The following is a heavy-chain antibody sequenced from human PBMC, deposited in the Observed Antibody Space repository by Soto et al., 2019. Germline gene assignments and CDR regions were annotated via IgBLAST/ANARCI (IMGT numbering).Heavy chain of an antibody. J-gene: IGHJ3*02. CDR1: GFTFSSYA. Sequence: EVPLLESGGGLVQPGGSLRLSCAASGFTFSSYAMSWVRQAPGKGLEWVSAISGSGGSTYYADSVKGRFTISRDNSTNTLYLQLNSLRAEDTAVYYCAKDFSYDSIGYYFSPDAFEIWGQGTMVTVST. CDR2: ISGSGGST. D-gene: IGHD3-22*01. CDR3: AKDFSYDSIGYYFSPDAFEI. V-gene: IGHV3-23*01.